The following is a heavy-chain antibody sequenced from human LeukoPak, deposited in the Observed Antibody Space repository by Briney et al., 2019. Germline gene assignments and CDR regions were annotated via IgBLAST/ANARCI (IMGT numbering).Heavy chain of an antibody. CDR2: ISSNSNYI. Sequence: XAXXGFTFSRYXXNWVRQAPGKGXEWVSSISSNSNYIYYADSVKGRFTISRDNAKNSLYLQMNSLRAGDTAVYYCARDSTNFDYWGQGTLVTVSS. CDR3: ARDSTNFDY. V-gene: IGHV3-21*01. CDR1: GFTFSRYX. D-gene: IGHD5-24*01. J-gene: IGHJ4*02.